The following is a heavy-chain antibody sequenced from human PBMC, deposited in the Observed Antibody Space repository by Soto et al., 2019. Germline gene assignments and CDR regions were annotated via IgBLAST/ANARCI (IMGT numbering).Heavy chain of an antibody. V-gene: IGHV4-39*01. J-gene: IGHJ5*02. CDR2: IYYDGSS. CDR3: ARPVRGVIFWFDP. CDR1: GGSISSGSYY. D-gene: IGHD3-10*01. Sequence: SETLSLTCTGSGGSISSGSYYWGWIRQPPGKGLEWIGSIYYDGSSYYNPSLKSRVTISADTSKNQFFLKLSSVTAADTAVYFCARPVRGVIFWFDPWGQGTQVTVSS.